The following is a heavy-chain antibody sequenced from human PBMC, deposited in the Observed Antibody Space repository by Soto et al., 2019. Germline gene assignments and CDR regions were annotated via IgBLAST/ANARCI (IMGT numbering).Heavy chain of an antibody. CDR3: AKSQVVVTANFDY. D-gene: IGHD2-21*02. Sequence: EVQLLESGGGLVQPGRSLRLSCAASGFTFSSYAMSWVRQAPGKGLEWVSAISGSGGSTYYADSVKGRFTISRDNSKNTLYLQMNSLRAEDTAVYYCAKSQVVVTANFDYWGQGTLVTVSS. V-gene: IGHV3-23*01. CDR2: ISGSGGST. J-gene: IGHJ4*02. CDR1: GFTFSSYA.